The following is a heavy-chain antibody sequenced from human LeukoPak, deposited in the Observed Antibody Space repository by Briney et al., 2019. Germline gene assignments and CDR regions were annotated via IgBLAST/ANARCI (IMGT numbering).Heavy chain of an antibody. J-gene: IGHJ4*02. CDR2: TYYMSKCYN. Sequence: WLGRTYYMSKCYNDYAVSVKSRIAINPDTSKNQFSLQLNSVTPEDTAVYYCARDNWGVYDYWGQGTLVTVSS. CDR3: ARDNWGVYDY. D-gene: IGHD7-27*01. V-gene: IGHV6-1*01.